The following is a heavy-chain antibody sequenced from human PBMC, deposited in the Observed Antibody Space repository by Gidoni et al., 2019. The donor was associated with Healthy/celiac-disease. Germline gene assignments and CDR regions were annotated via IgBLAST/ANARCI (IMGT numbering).Heavy chain of an antibody. J-gene: IGHJ5*02. D-gene: IGHD2-2*02. Sequence: DGLEWIGSIYYSGSTYYNPSLKSRVTISVDTSKNQFSLKLSSVTAADTAVYYCARHIIVVVPAAIGSNWFDPWGQGTLVTVSS. V-gene: IGHV4-39*01. CDR3: ARHIIVVVPAAIGSNWFDP. CDR2: IYYSGST.